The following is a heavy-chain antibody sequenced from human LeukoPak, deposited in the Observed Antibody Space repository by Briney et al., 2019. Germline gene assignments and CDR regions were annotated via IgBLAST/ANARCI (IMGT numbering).Heavy chain of an antibody. V-gene: IGHV3-30*04. D-gene: IGHD1/OR15-1a*01. J-gene: IGHJ4*02. CDR3: ARGPRGITGTYGV. Sequence: GGSLRLSCAASGFTFSSYAMHWVRQAPGKGLEWVAVISYDGSNEYYADSVKGRFTISRDNSKNTLYLQMNRLRAEDTAVYYCARGPRGITGTYGVWGQGTLVTVSS. CDR1: GFTFSSYA. CDR2: ISYDGSNE.